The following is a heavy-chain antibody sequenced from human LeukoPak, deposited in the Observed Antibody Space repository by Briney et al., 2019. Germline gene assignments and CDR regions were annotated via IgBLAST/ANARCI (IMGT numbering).Heavy chain of an antibody. V-gene: IGHV3-23*01. CDR3: AKSGYNRFDY. D-gene: IGHD5-24*01. CDR2: ITGSTRTT. Sequence: GGSLRLSCAASGFLFNSYGMSWVRQAPGQGLEWVSSITGSTRTTYYTDSVKGRFIISRDNSKNTLYLQMNSLRAEDTAVYYCAKSGYNRFDYWGQGTLVSVSS. J-gene: IGHJ4*02. CDR1: GFLFNSYG.